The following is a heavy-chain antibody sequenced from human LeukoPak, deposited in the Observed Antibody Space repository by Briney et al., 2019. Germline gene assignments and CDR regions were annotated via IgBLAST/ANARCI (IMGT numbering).Heavy chain of an antibody. J-gene: IGHJ4*02. Sequence: PSQTLSLTCTVSGGSISSDGYYWSWIRQHPGKGLEWIGYIYYSGSTYYNPSLKSRVTISVDTSKNQFSLKLSSVTAADTAVYYCAREAVAGQGIIDYWGQGTLVTVSS. CDR2: IYYSGST. V-gene: IGHV4-31*03. CDR1: GGSISSDGYY. CDR3: AREAVAGQGIIDY. D-gene: IGHD6-19*01.